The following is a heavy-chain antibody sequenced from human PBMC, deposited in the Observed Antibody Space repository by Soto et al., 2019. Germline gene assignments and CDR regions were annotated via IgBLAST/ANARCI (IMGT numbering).Heavy chain of an antibody. CDR3: AKDLLPNAVSTCGS. CDR2: ISSDGNNK. Sequence: QVQLVESGGGAVQPGRSLRLSCAASGFTFDSHGMHWVRQAPGKGLEWVAVISSDGNNKYYADSVKGRFTMSRDNFNNLLYLQLSSLRAEDTAVYYCAKDLLPNAVSTCGSWGQGSLVTVSS. V-gene: IGHV3-30*18. J-gene: IGHJ5*02. D-gene: IGHD4-17*01. CDR1: GFTFDSHG.